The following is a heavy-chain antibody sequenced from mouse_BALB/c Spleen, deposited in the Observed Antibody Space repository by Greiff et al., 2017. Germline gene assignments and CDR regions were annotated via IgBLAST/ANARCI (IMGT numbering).Heavy chain of an antibody. CDR3: ARDIYYDYDVEAMDY. D-gene: IGHD2-4*01. CDR1: GFTFSDYY. V-gene: IGHV5-4*02. CDR2: ISDGGSYT. Sequence: EVQVVESGGGLVKPGGSLKLSCAASGFTFSDYYMYWVRQTPEKRLEWVATISDGGSYTYYPDSVKGRFTISRDNAKNNLYLQMSSLKSEDTAMYYCARDIYYDYDVEAMDYWGQGTSVTVSS. J-gene: IGHJ4*01.